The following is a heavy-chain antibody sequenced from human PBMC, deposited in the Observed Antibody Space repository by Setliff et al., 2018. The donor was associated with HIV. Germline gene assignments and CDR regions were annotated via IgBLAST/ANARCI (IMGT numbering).Heavy chain of an antibody. CDR3: VRVYRAGSWDY. D-gene: IGHD6-13*01. J-gene: IGHJ4*02. CDR2: ISGSGSTI. Sequence: SLRLSCAATGSIFSISYMHWVRQAPGRGLEWVSLISGSGSTIYYADSVKGRFTISRDNAKNSLYLQMNSLRAEDTAVYYCVRVYRAGSWDYWGQGTLVTVSS. CDR1: GSIFSISY. V-gene: IGHV3-48*03.